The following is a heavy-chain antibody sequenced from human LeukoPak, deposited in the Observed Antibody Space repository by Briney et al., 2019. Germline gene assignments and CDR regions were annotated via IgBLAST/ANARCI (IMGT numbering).Heavy chain of an antibody. J-gene: IGHJ4*02. CDR2: ISSSSSYI. CDR1: GFTFSSYS. V-gene: IGHV3-21*04. Sequence: GRSLRLSCAASGFTFSSYSMNWVRQAPGKGLEWVSSISSSSSYIYYADSVKGRFTISRDNAKNSLYLQMNSLRAEDTAVYYCARAYSYYDSSGYYGYWGPGTLVTVSS. D-gene: IGHD3-22*01. CDR3: ARAYSYYDSSGYYGY.